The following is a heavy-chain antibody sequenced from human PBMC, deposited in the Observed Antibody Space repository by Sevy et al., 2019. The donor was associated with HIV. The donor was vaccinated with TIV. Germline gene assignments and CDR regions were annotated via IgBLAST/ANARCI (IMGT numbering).Heavy chain of an antibody. CDR3: ARTYSSTSSPKGHYYGMDV. CDR1: GYTFTGYY. Sequence: ASVKVSCKASGYTFTGYYMHWVRQAPGQGLEWMGWINPNSGGTNYAQKFQGRVTMTRDTSISTAYMELSRLRSDDTAVYYCARTYSSTSSPKGHYYGMDVWGQGTTVTVSS. CDR2: INPNSGGT. J-gene: IGHJ6*02. D-gene: IGHD2-2*01. V-gene: IGHV1-2*02.